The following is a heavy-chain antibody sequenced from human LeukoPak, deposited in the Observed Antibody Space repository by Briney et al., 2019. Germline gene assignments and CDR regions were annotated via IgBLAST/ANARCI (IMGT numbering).Heavy chain of an antibody. V-gene: IGHV1-46*01. CDR3: ARAGIHDYTCDY. Sequence: GASVKVSCKASGYTFTSYYMHWVRQAPGQGLEWMGIINPSGGSTSYAQKFQGRVTMTRDTSISTAYMELSRLRSDDTAVYYCARAGIHDYTCDYWGQGTLVTVSS. CDR1: GYTFTSYY. CDR2: INPSGGST. J-gene: IGHJ4*02. D-gene: IGHD4-11*01.